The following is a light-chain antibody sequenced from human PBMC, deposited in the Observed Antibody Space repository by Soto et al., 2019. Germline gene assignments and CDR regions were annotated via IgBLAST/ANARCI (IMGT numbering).Light chain of an antibody. CDR1: QSISSW. CDR3: QRYHGDDPWT. J-gene: IGKJ1*01. V-gene: IGKV1-5*01. CDR2: DAS. Sequence: STLSASVGDRLTITCRASQSISSWLAWYQQKPGKPPKLLIYDASSLESGVPSRFSGSGSGTDFSLTITSLQPDDSATYYCQRYHGDDPWTFGEGTKLDIK.